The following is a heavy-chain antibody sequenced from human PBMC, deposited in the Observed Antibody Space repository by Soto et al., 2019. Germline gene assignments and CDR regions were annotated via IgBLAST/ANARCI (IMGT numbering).Heavy chain of an antibody. CDR2: IYYSGST. CDR3: ARLIAVAGTLDY. D-gene: IGHD6-19*01. CDR1: GGSISSSSYY. V-gene: IGHV4-39*01. J-gene: IGHJ4*02. Sequence: QLQLQESGPGLVKPSETLSLTCTVSGGSISSSSYYWGWIRQPPGKGLEWIGSIYYSGSTYYNPSLKSRVTISVDTSKNQFSLKLSSVTAADTAVYYCARLIAVAGTLDYWGQGTLVTVSS.